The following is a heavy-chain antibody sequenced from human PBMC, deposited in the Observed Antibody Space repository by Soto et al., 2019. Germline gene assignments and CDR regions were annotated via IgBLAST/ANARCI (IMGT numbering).Heavy chain of an antibody. D-gene: IGHD1-1*01. V-gene: IGHV1-69*06. CDR3: ARVSGTGIYYYYGMDV. Sequence: VKVSFKASGGTFSSYAISWVRQAPGQGLEWMGGIIPIFGTANYAQKFQGRVTITADKSTSTAYMELSSLRSEDTAVYYCARVSGTGIYYYYGMDVWGQGTTVTVSS. CDR2: IIPIFGTA. J-gene: IGHJ6*02. CDR1: GGTFSSYA.